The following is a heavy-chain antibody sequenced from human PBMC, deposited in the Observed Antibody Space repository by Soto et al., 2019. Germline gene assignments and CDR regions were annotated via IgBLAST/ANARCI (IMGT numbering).Heavy chain of an antibody. J-gene: IGHJ4*02. Sequence: QVQLVESGGGVVQPGRSLRLSCAASGFTFSSYGMHWVRQAPGKGLEWVAVIWYDGSNKYYADSVKGRFTISRDNSKNTLYLQMNSLRAEDTAVYYCARDVYYYDSSGYWYFDYWGQGTLVTVSS. D-gene: IGHD3-22*01. CDR3: ARDVYYYDSSGYWYFDY. V-gene: IGHV3-33*01. CDR1: GFTFSSYG. CDR2: IWYDGSNK.